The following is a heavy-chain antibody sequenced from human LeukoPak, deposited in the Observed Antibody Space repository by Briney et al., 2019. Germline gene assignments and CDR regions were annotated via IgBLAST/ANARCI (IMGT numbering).Heavy chain of an antibody. CDR2: IYWMDEK. D-gene: IGHD6-13*01. Sequence: SGPTLVNPTQTLTLTCTFSGFSLTTSGVAVSWTRQPPGKALEWLALIYWMDEKRYSPSLKSRLTITKDTPKNQVVLTMTNMDPVDTATYYCVHRQMGSSWYSFDYWGQGILVTVSS. J-gene: IGHJ4*02. CDR3: VHRQMGSSWYSFDY. CDR1: GFSLTTSGVA. V-gene: IGHV2-5*01.